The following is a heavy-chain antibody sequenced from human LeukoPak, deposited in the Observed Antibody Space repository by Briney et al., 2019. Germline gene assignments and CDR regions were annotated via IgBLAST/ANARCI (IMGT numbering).Heavy chain of an antibody. D-gene: IGHD1-26*01. CDR3: ASTIVGATSAAFDI. CDR2: IYYSGMP. CDR1: GGSISSGDYY. Sequence: PSETLSLTRTVSGGSISSGDYYWGWIRQPPGRGLEWIGYIYYSGMPYYNPSLKSRVTISVDTSKNQFSLKLSSVTAADTAVYYCASTIVGATSAAFDIWGQGTMVTVSS. V-gene: IGHV4-30-4*08. J-gene: IGHJ3*02.